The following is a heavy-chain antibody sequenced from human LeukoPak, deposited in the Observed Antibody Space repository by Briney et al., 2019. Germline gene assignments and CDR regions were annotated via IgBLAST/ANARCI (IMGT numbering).Heavy chain of an antibody. CDR2: IQKDGSAK. D-gene: IGHD2-21*01. CDR1: GFTFSSYF. CDR3: VRGAWLFEY. Sequence: GGSLRLSCGASGFTFSSYFMTWVRRAPGKGLEWVASIQKDGSAKYYVDSVKGRFTISRDNAKNALYLQMNSLRAEDMAVYYCVRGAWLFEYWGQGTLVTVSS. V-gene: IGHV3-7*04. J-gene: IGHJ4*02.